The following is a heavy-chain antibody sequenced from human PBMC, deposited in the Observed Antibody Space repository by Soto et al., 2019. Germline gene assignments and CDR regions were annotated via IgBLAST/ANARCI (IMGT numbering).Heavy chain of an antibody. V-gene: IGHV4-30-4*01. Sequence: SETLSLTCTVSGGSISSGNYYWSWIRQPPGKGLEWIGYIYYSGSTYYNPSLKSRVTISVDTSKNQFSLKLSSVTATDTAVYYCARLVTRTFDFWGQGTLVTVSS. CDR1: GGSISSGNYY. CDR3: ARLVTRTFDF. CDR2: IYYSGST. D-gene: IGHD1-20*01. J-gene: IGHJ4*02.